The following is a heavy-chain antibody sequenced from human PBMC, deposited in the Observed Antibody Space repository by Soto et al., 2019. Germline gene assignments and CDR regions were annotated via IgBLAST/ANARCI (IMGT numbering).Heavy chain of an antibody. D-gene: IGHD3-22*01. CDR1: GYTFTSYC. Sequence: ASVKVSCKASGYTFTSYCSSWVRRAPGQGLEWMGIISAYSGNTSYAQKFQGRVTMTRDTSTSTVYMELSSLRSEDTAVYYCARVDSSGYIIDYWGQGTLVTVSS. V-gene: IGHV1-18*01. CDR3: ARVDSSGYIIDY. CDR2: ISAYSGNT. J-gene: IGHJ4*02.